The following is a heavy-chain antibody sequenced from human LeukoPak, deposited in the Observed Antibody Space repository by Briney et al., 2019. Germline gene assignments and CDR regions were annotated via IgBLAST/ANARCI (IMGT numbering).Heavy chain of an antibody. V-gene: IGHV1-2*02. CDR2: INPNSGGT. CDR3: AVAEAETCYYDSSGILPGW. D-gene: IGHD3-22*01. J-gene: IGHJ4*02. Sequence: ASVKVSCKASGYTFTGYYMHWVRQAPGQGLEWMGWINPNSGGTNYAQKFQGRVTMTRDTSISTAYMELSRLRSDDTAVYYCAVAEAETCYYDSSGILPGWWGQGTLVTVSS. CDR1: GYTFTGYY.